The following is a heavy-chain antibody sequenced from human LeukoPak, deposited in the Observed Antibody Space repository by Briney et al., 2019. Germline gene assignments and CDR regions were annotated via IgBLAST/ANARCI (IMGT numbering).Heavy chain of an antibody. J-gene: IGHJ3*01. CDR3: ASGPRYCSSTSCAGGASDA. V-gene: IGHV3-21*01. D-gene: IGHD2-2*01. CDR2: ISSSSSYI. Sequence: GGSLRLSCAASGFTFSSDSMNWVRQAPGKGLEWGSSISSSSSYIYYADSVKGRFTISRDNPKNSLYLQMTSLRAEYPALYYCASGPRYCSSTSCAGGASDAWGQGTMVTASS. CDR1: GFTFSSDS.